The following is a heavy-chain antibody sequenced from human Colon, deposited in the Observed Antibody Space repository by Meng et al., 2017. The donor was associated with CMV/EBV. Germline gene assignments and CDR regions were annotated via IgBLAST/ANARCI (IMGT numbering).Heavy chain of an antibody. CDR1: GDSVSLTSAA. D-gene: IGHD3-3*01. CDR2: TYYRSKWYN. CDR3: ARTRRITIFGVVTPYGMDV. Sequence: SQTLSLTCAISGDSVSLTSAAWNWIRQSPSRGLEWLGRTYYRSKWYNDYAVSVKSRITINPDTSKNQFSLQLNSVTPEDTAVYYCARTRRITIFGVVTPYGMDVWGQGTTVTVSS. J-gene: IGHJ6*02. V-gene: IGHV6-1*01.